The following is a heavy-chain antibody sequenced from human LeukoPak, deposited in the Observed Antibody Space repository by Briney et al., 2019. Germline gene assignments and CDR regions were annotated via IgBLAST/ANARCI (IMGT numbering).Heavy chain of an antibody. CDR1: GGSISSYY. CDR2: IYTSGST. CDR3: ARGRYCSSTSCYVLDY. J-gene: IGHJ4*02. D-gene: IGHD2-2*01. Sequence: SETLSLTCTVSGGSISSYYWSWIRQPAGKGLEWIGRIYTSGSTNYNPSLKSRVTMSVDTSKNQFSLKLSSVTAADTAVYYCARGRYCSSTSCYVLDYWRQGTLVTVSS. V-gene: IGHV4-4*07.